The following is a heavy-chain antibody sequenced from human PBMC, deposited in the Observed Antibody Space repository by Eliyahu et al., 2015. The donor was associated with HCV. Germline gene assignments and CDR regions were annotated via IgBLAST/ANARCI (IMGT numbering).Heavy chain of an antibody. Sequence: EVQLVESGGGLVKPGGSLRLSCXAXGFTXSKAWMSWVRQAPGXGLEWXGRTKSKTDGGTTDYAAPVKGRFTISRDDSKSTMYLQMNSLXTEDTAVYYCTTGAPGGFDYYLDVWGQGTTVTVSS. CDR2: TKSKTDGGTT. CDR3: TTGAPGGFDYYLDV. J-gene: IGHJ6*03. V-gene: IGHV3-15*01. CDR1: GFTXSKAW. D-gene: IGHD3-10*01.